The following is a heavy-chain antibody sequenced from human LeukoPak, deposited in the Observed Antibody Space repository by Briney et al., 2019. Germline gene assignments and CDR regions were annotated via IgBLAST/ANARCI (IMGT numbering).Heavy chain of an antibody. CDR3: ARGILLWFGELLPFGY. V-gene: IGHV4-31*03. Sequence: SETLSLTCTVSGGSISSGGYYWSWIRQHPGKGLEWIGYIYYSGSTYYNPSLKSRVTISVDTSKNQFSLKLSSVTAADTAVYYCARGILLWFGELLPFGYWGQGTLVTVSS. J-gene: IGHJ4*02. D-gene: IGHD3-10*01. CDR2: IYYSGST. CDR1: GGSISSGGYY.